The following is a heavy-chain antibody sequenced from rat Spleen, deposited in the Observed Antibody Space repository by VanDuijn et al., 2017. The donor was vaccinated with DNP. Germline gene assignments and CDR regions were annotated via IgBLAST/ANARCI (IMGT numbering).Heavy chain of an antibody. CDR3: ARKYTTDYYWYFDF. D-gene: IGHD1-6*01. CDR1: GFTFSDCA. V-gene: IGHV5-7*01. Sequence: EVQLVESGGGLIQPGRSLKLSCAASGFTFSDCAMAWVRQAPAKGLEWVATISYDGSETYYRDSVKGRFTISRDNAKSTLYLQMDSLRSEDTATYYCARKYTTDYYWYFDFWGPGTMVTVSS. J-gene: IGHJ1*01. CDR2: ISYDGSET.